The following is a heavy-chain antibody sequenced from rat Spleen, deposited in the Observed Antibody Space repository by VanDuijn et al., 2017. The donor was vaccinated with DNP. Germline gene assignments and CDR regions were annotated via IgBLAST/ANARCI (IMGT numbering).Heavy chain of an antibody. CDR1: GFTFINYW. J-gene: IGHJ2*01. CDR3: ARARRAVDY. D-gene: IGHD4-1*01. CDR2: INTSGGTT. Sequence: EVQLVESGGDLVQPGRSLKVSCVASGFTFINYWMTWIRQAPGKGLEWVATINTSGGTTYYADSVKGRFTISRDNAQNTLYLQMSKLGSEDTAIYYCARARRAVDYWGQGVMVTVSS. V-gene: IGHV5-31*01.